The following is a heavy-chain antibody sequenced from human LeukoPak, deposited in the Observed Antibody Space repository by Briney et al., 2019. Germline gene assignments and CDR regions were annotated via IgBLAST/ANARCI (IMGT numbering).Heavy chain of an antibody. CDR1: GGSISSSNW. D-gene: IGHD5-12*01. CDR2: IYHSGST. J-gene: IGHJ3*02. V-gene: IGHV4-4*02. CDR3: ARRGSRYSGYGGI. Sequence: SGTLSLTCAVSGGSISSSNWWRWVRPPPGKGLEWIGEIYHSGSTNYNPSLKSRVTISVDTSKNQFSLKLSSVTAADMAVYYCARRGSRYSGYGGIWGQGTMVTVSS.